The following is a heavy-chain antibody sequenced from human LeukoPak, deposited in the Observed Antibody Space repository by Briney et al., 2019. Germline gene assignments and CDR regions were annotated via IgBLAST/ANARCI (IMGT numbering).Heavy chain of an antibody. CDR2: ITPNSGGT. CDR1: GYTFSGYY. Sequence: RAASVKVSCKASGYTFSGYYMHWVRQAPGQGLQWMAWITPNSGGTNYAQKFQGRVTMTRDTSISTVYMELSSLRSDDTAVYYCEKDDAWGRYKHWGQGTLVTVSS. CDR3: EKDDAWGRYKH. J-gene: IGHJ1*01. D-gene: IGHD3-16*01. V-gene: IGHV1-2*02.